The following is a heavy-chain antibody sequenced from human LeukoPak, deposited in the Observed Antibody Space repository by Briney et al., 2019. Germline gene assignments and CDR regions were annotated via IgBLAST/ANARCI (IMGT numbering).Heavy chain of an antibody. V-gene: IGHV3-21*01. J-gene: IGHJ2*01. CDR2: ITSRSSHI. CDR1: GFTFSSYA. D-gene: IGHD6-13*01. CDR3: ASSIAATDWYFDL. Sequence: GGSLRLSCAASGFTFSSYAMHWVRQAPGKGLEWVSSITSRSSHIYYADSVKGRFTISRDNAKNSLYLQMNSLRAEDTAVYYCASSIAATDWYFDLWGRGTLVTVSS.